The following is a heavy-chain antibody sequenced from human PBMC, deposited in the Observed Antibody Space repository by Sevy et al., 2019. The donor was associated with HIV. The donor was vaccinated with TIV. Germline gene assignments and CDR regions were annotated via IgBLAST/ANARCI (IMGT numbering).Heavy chain of an antibody. V-gene: IGHV4-38-2*01. J-gene: IGHJ4*02. CDR2: IYHSGYP. D-gene: IGHD6-19*01. Sequence: SETLSLTCAVSGYSISSDYYWGWIRQPPGKGLEWIGSIYHSGYPYYNPSLKSRVTLSLDTSKNQFSLKLSSVTAADTAVYYCARAIGTQVAGLYYFDYWGQGTLITVSS. CDR3: ARAIGTQVAGLYYFDY. CDR1: GYSISSDYY.